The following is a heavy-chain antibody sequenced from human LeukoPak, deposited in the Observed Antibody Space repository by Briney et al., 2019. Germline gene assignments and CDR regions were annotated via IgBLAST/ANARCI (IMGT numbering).Heavy chain of an antibody. CDR1: GGSISSGSYY. V-gene: IGHV4-61*02. CDR2: IYTSGST. CDR3: ARDFTI. J-gene: IGHJ3*02. Sequence: ASETLSLTCTVSGGSISSGSYYWSWIRQPAGKGLEWIGRIYTSGSTNYNPSLKSRVTISVDTSKNQFSLKLSSVTAADTAVYYCARDFTIWGQGTMVTVSS.